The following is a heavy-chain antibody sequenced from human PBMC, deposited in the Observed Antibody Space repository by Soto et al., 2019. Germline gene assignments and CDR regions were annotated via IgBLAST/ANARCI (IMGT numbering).Heavy chain of an antibody. CDR1: GGSISSGCYS. D-gene: IGHD3-22*01. CDR2: IYHSGST. J-gene: IGHJ6*02. CDR3: ARAYYDSSGLDPNYYYGMDV. Sequence: PSETLSLTCAVSGGSISSGCYSWSWIRQPPGKGLEWIGYIYHSGSTYYNPSLKSRVTISVDRSKNQFSLKLSSVTAADTAVYYCARAYYDSSGLDPNYYYGMDVWGQGTTVTVSS. V-gene: IGHV4-30-2*01.